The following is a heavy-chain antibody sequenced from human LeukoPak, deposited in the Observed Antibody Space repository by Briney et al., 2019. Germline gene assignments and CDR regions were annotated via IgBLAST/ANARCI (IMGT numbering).Heavy chain of an antibody. CDR1: GGTFSSYA. CDR3: ARDPRGSSFRHGDAFDI. CDR2: IIPIFGTA. J-gene: IGHJ3*02. D-gene: IGHD1-26*01. Sequence: GFSVKVSCKASGGTFSSYAISWVRQAPGQGLEWMGGIIPIFGTANYAQKFQGRVTITTDESTSTAYMELSSLRSEDTAVYYCARDPRGSSFRHGDAFDIWGQGTMVTVSS. V-gene: IGHV1-69*05.